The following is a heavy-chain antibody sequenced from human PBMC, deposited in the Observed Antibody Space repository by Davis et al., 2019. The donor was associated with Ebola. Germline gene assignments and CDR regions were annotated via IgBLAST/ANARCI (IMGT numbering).Heavy chain of an antibody. CDR2: ISSDSDYI. Sequence: GGSLRLSCAASGFTFSTYSMSWVRQAPGKGLEWVSSISSDSDYIYYADSAKGRFTISRDNAKNSLYLQMNSLRAEDTAVYYCARGGGTMVRGVIFYYYYGMDVWGQGTTVTVSS. V-gene: IGHV3-21*01. D-gene: IGHD3-10*01. J-gene: IGHJ6*02. CDR3: ARGGGTMVRGVIFYYYYGMDV. CDR1: GFTFSTYS.